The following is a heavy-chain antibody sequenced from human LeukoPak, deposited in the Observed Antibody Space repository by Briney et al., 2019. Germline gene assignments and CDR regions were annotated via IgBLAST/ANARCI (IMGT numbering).Heavy chain of an antibody. V-gene: IGHV3-30*18. D-gene: IGHD1-26*01. J-gene: IGHJ4*02. CDR3: AKDRPIEGSYYFDY. Sequence: GGSLRLSCAASGFTFSSYSMNWVRQAPGKGLEWVAVISYDGNNKYYADSVKGRFTISRDNSKNTLYLQMNSLGAEDTAVYYCAKDRPIEGSYYFDYWGQGTLVTVSS. CDR1: GFTFSSYS. CDR2: ISYDGNNK.